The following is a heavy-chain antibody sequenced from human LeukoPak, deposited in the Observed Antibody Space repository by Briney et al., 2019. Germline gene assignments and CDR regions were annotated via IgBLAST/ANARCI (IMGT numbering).Heavy chain of an antibody. CDR3: ARRPWGSGGDY. J-gene: IGHJ4*02. Sequence: SETLSLTCTVSGGSISSSSYYWGWIRQPPGKGLEWIGSIYYSGSTYYNPSLKSRVTISVDTSKNQFSLKLSSVTAADTAVYYCARRPWGSGGDYWGQGTLVTVSS. V-gene: IGHV4-39*01. D-gene: IGHD3-16*01. CDR1: GGSISSSSYY. CDR2: IYYSGST.